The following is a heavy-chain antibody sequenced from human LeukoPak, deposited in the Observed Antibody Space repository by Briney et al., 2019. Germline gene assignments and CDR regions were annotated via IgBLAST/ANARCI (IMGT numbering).Heavy chain of an antibody. Sequence: VASVKVSCKASGGTFSSYAVTWVRQAPGQGLEWMAGIIPIFGTADYAQKFQGRVTIAADESTSTAYMELSSLRSEDTAVYYCARAPYSSGGSTNYYYSYYMDVWRTGTTVSVPS. CDR1: GGTFSSYA. D-gene: IGHD6-19*01. CDR2: IIPIFGTA. J-gene: IGHJ6*03. CDR3: ARAPYSSGGSTNYYYSYYMDV. V-gene: IGHV1-69*13.